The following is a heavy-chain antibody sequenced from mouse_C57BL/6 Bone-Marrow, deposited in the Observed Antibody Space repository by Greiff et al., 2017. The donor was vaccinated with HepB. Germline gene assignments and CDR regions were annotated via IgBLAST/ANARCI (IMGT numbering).Heavy chain of an antibody. CDR3: ARNYGYDRFAY. Sequence: VQLQQSGAELVRPGTSVKMSCKASGYTFTNYWIGWAKQRPGHGLEWIGDIYPGGGYTNYNEKFKGKATLTADKSSSTAYMQFSSLTSEDSAIYYCARNYGYDRFAYWGQGTLVTVSA. J-gene: IGHJ3*01. D-gene: IGHD2-2*01. CDR2: IYPGGGYT. CDR1: GYTFTNYW. V-gene: IGHV1-63*01.